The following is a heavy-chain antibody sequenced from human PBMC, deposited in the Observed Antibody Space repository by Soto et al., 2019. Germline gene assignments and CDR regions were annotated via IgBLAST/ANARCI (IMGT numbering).Heavy chain of an antibody. V-gene: IGHV6-1*01. Sequence: SQTLSLTCAISGDSASSNSAGLNWIMQSPSRGLEWLGRTYYRSKWYNDYAVSVKSRITINPDTSKNQFSLQLNSVTPEDTAVYYCARDSSSWEYYYYGMDVWGQGTTVTVSS. CDR1: GDSASSNSAG. J-gene: IGHJ6*02. CDR2: TYYRSKWYN. CDR3: ARDSSSWEYYYYGMDV. D-gene: IGHD6-13*01.